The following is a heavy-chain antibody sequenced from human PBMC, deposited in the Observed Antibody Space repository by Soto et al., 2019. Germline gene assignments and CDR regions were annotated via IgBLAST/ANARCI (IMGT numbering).Heavy chain of an antibody. Sequence: GGSLRLSCEAFGFTFTDYHMSWIRQAPGKGLEWVALISETGSNTAYAESVKGRFTISRDNARPSVFLQMNSLRADDTAVYFCARSLRARSRLAFWGQGTPVTVSS. D-gene: IGHD6-6*01. CDR2: ISETGSNT. J-gene: IGHJ4*02. CDR3: ARSLRARSRLAF. V-gene: IGHV3-11*06. CDR1: GFTFTDYH.